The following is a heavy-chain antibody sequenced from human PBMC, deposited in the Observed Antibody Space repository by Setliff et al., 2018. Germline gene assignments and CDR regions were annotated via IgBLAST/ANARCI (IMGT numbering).Heavy chain of an antibody. CDR1: EFSLSDFH. D-gene: IGHD2-2*01. CDR3: ARRGVGMGMDV. J-gene: IGHJ6*03. CDR2: VRRNTNSYAT. Sequence: LRLSCAASEFSLSDFHMHWVRQAPGKGLEWVGRVRRNTNSYATAYSASLKGRFNISRDDSKNTAYLKMNSLKSEDTAVYYCARRGVGMGMDVWGKGTTVTVSS. V-gene: IGHV3-73*01.